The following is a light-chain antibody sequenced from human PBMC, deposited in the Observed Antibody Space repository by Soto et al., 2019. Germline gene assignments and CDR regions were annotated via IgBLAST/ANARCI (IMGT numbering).Light chain of an antibody. CDR2: AAS. CDR3: QQSYSLYT. CDR1: QSITTY. V-gene: IGKV1-39*01. J-gene: IGKJ2*01. Sequence: DMLRTQSPSSLSASVGDRVTITCLASQSITTYLNWYQQKPVKAPKLLIHAASSLQSGVPSRFSCSGSGTDFTLTISSLQPEDFATYYCQQSYSLYTFGPGTKVDIK.